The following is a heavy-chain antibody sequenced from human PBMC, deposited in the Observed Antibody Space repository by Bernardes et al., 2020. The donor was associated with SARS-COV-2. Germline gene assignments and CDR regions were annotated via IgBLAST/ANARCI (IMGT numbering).Heavy chain of an antibody. Sequence: GGSLRLSCAASGFTFSSYAMHWVRQAPGKGLEWVAVISYDGSNKYYADSVKGRFTISRDNAKNSLYLQMNSLRAEDTAVYYCASSRPWFGELSAALDYWGQGTLVTVSS. D-gene: IGHD3-10*01. V-gene: IGHV3-30-3*01. CDR2: ISYDGSNK. J-gene: IGHJ4*02. CDR1: GFTFSSYA. CDR3: ASSRPWFGELSAALDY.